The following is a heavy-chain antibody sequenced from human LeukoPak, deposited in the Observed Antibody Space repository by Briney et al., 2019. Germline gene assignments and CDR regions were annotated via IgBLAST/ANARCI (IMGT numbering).Heavy chain of an antibody. Sequence: GGSLRLSCAASGFTFSSYAMSWVRQAPGKGLEWVSAISGSGGSTYYADSVKGRFTIYRDNSKNTLYLQMNSLRAEDTAVYYCAKVIYYYDSSGYRHWGQGTLVSVSS. V-gene: IGHV3-23*01. D-gene: IGHD3-22*01. CDR3: AKVIYYYDSSGYRH. J-gene: IGHJ4*02. CDR1: GFTFSSYA. CDR2: ISGSGGST.